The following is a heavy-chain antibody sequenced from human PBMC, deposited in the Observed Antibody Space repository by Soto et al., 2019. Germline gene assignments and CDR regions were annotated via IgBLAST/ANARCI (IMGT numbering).Heavy chain of an antibody. Sequence: SETLSLTCAVSAGSISSNSWWIWVRQPPGKGLEWIGEIYHSGSTTHSPSLKSPVTISVDKSKNQFSLKLSSVTAADTAVYYCARRGDGSGSLDYWGRGTLVTVS. D-gene: IGHD3-10*01. CDR2: IYHSGST. CDR1: AGSISSNSW. V-gene: IGHV4-4*02. CDR3: ARRGDGSGSLDY. J-gene: IGHJ4*02.